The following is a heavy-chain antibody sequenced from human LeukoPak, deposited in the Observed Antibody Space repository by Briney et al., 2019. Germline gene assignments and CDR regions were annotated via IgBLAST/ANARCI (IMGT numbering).Heavy chain of an antibody. CDR3: AKDLHGGYSSDY. Sequence: GGSLRLSCAASGFTFNNFGMHWVRPAPGRGLEWVAFIGYEGVHKYYADSVKGRFTISKDNSKATLYLQMNSLRPEDTAVYYCAKDLHGGYSSDYWGQVTLVTVSS. V-gene: IGHV3-30*02. D-gene: IGHD3-22*01. CDR2: IGYEGVHK. J-gene: IGHJ4*02. CDR1: GFTFNNFG.